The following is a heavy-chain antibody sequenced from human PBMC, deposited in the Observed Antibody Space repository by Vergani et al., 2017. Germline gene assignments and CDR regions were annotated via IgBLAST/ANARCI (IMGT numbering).Heavy chain of an antibody. CDR3: YTDYHDY. Sequence: VQLVESGGGLVKPGGSLRLSCAASGFTFSDFSMSWVRQAPGKGLEWIGRIRSKNDGWTADYAAPLKGRFTISRDDSKDSAFLLVNNLKTEDTAVYFCYTDYHDYWGQGTLVTVSS. J-gene: IGHJ4*02. V-gene: IGHV3-15*01. CDR2: IRSKNDGWTA. CDR1: GFTFSDFS. D-gene: IGHD2-2*02.